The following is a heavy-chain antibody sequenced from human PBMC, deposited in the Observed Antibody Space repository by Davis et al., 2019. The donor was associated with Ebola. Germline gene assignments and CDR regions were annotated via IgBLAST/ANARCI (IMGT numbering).Heavy chain of an antibody. D-gene: IGHD1-1*01. CDR2: ISSSSSYI. Sequence: PGGSLRLSCAASGFTFSTYSMNWVRQAPGKGLEWVSSISSSSSYIYYADSVKGRFTMSRDNAKNSLYLQLNSLRVEDTAVYYCARDTAEVATDFFYYYLDVWGKGTTVTVSS. V-gene: IGHV3-21*01. CDR1: GFTFSTYS. J-gene: IGHJ6*03. CDR3: ARDTAEVATDFFYYYLDV.